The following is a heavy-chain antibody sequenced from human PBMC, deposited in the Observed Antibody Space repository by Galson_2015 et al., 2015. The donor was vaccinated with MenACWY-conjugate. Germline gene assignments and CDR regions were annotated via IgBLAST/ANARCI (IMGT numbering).Heavy chain of an antibody. Sequence: QSGAEVKKPGESLKISCKGSGYSFTNYWIVWVRQMPGKGLEWMGIINPADSDISYSPSFQGQVTISVDRSISTAFLQWRSLRASYTAIYYCARALWTVTTGLTKTGGIDVWGQGTTVTVSS. V-gene: IGHV5-51*01. J-gene: IGHJ6*02. CDR1: GYSFTNYW. CDR2: INPADSDI. CDR3: ARALWTVTTGLTKTGGIDV. D-gene: IGHD1-1*01.